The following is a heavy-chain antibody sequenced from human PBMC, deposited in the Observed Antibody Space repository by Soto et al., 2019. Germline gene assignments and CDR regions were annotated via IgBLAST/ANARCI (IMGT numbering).Heavy chain of an antibody. CDR2: ISSSGSTI. CDR3: ARDREGGYYDASTIYYYYGMDV. Sequence: QVQLVESGGGLVKPGGSLRLSCAASGFTFSDYYMSWIRQAPGKGLEWVSYISSSGSTIYYADSVKGRFTISRDNAKNSLYLQMNSLRAEDTAVYYCARDREGGYYDASTIYYYYGMDVWGQGTTVTVSS. CDR1: GFTFSDYY. J-gene: IGHJ6*02. V-gene: IGHV3-11*01. D-gene: IGHD1-26*01.